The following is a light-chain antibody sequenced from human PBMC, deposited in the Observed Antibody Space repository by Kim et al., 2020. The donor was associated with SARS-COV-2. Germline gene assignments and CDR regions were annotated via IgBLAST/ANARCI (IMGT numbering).Light chain of an antibody. J-gene: IGLJ2*01. CDR1: KLGDKY. Sequence: SYELTQPPSVSVSPGQTASITCSGDKLGDKYACWYQQKPGQSPVLVIYQDSKRPSGLPERFSGSNSGNTATLTISGTQALDEADYYCQAWDYSTVVFGGGTQLTVL. CDR3: QAWDYSTVV. V-gene: IGLV3-1*01. CDR2: QDS.